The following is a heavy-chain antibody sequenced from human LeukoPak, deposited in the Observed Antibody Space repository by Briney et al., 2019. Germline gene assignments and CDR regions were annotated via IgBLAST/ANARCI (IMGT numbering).Heavy chain of an antibody. D-gene: IGHD5-18*01. V-gene: IGHV3-9*01. CDR3: AKAGNSYGYFFDY. Sequence: PGRSLRLSCAASGFTFDDYAMHWVRQAPGKGLEWVSGISWNSGSIGYADSVKGRFTISIDNAENSLYLQMNSLRAEDTALYYCAKAGNSYGYFFDYWGQGTLVTVSS. J-gene: IGHJ4*02. CDR1: GFTFDDYA. CDR2: ISWNSGSI.